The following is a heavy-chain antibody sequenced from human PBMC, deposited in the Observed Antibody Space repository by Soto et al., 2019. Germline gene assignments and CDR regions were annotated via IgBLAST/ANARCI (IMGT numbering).Heavy chain of an antibody. V-gene: IGHV3-21*01. CDR1: GFTFSSYS. CDR3: ARDSHSGYDSSDY. Sequence: GGSLRLSCAASGFTFSSYSMNWVRQAPGKGLEWVSSISSSSSYIYYADSVKGRFTISRDNAKNSLYLQMNSLRAEDTAVYYCARDSHSGYDSSDYWGQGTLVTVSS. J-gene: IGHJ4*02. D-gene: IGHD5-12*01. CDR2: ISSSSSYI.